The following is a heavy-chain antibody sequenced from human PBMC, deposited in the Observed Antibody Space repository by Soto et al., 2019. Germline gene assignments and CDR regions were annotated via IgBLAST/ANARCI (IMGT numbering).Heavy chain of an antibody. CDR2: INMDGSST. V-gene: IGHV3-74*01. D-gene: IGHD2-2*01. CDR3: ARGPRGLYHHDY. J-gene: IGHJ4*02. CDR1: GFTFSGDW. Sequence: EVQLVESGGGLGQPGGSLRLSCAASGFTFSGDWMHWVRQAAGKGLVWVSRINMDGSSTNYADSVKGRFTISRDNAKNTLYLQMNSLRVDDTAVYYCARGPRGLYHHDYWGQGALVTVSS.